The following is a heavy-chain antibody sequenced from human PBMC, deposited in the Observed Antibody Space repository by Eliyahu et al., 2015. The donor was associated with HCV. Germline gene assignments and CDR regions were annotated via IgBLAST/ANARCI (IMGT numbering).Heavy chain of an antibody. Sequence: QVQLVQSGAEVKKPGSSVKVSCKASGGTFSSYAISWVRQAPGQGLEWMGGRIPLFGTANYAQKFQGRVTITADESTSTAYMELSSLRSEDTAVYYCARGRKTYYYDSSGYPFDYWGQGTLVTVSS. CDR3: ARGRKTYYYDSSGYPFDY. CDR2: RIPLFGTA. J-gene: IGHJ4*02. V-gene: IGHV1-69*01. D-gene: IGHD3-22*01. CDR1: GGTFSSYA.